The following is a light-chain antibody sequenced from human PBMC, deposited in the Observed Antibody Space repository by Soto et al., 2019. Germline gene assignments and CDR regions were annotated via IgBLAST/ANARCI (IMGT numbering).Light chain of an antibody. V-gene: IGKV1-39*01. CDR3: QQSYSSPYT. CDR2: AAS. CDR1: QSISTY. Sequence: DIQMTQSPSSLSASVGDRVTISCRASQSISTYLNWYRQKPGKAPELLIYAASSLQSGVASRFSGSGSGTYFTLTITSLQPEDFSTYYCQQSYSSPYTFGQGTKLEIK. J-gene: IGKJ2*01.